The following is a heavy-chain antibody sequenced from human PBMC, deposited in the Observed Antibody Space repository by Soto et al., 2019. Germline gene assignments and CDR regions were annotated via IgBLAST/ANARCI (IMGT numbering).Heavy chain of an antibody. CDR3: ASGLDYFDY. J-gene: IGHJ4*02. Sequence: QVHLVESGGGVVQPGRSLRLSCVASGITFSTYGMHWVRQAPGKGLEWVAVIWFDGSTKYYSDSVKSRFLISRDNSKNTLSLQMNSLRAEDTAVYYCASGLDYFDYWGQGTLVTVSS. CDR2: IWFDGSTK. CDR1: GITFSTYG. D-gene: IGHD3-16*01. V-gene: IGHV3-33*01.